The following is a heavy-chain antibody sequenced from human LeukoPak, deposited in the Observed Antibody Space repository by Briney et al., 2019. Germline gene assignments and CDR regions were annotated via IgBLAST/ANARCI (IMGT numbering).Heavy chain of an antibody. V-gene: IGHV3-15*01. D-gene: IGHD1-26*01. Sequence: GGSLRLSCAASGFTFSNAWMSWVRQAPGKGLEWVGRIKSKTDGGTTDYAAPVKGRFTISRDDSKNTLYLQMNSLRAEDTAVYYCARDRVGASPHYWGQGTLVTVSS. CDR3: ARDRVGASPHY. J-gene: IGHJ4*02. CDR2: IKSKTDGGTT. CDR1: GFTFSNAW.